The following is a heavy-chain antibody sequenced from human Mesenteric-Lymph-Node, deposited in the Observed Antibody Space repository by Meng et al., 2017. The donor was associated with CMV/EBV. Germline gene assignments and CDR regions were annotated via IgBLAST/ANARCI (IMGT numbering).Heavy chain of an antibody. Sequence: GESLKISCAASGFTFSSHAMHWVRQAPGKGLEWVTIISKDGNNKYYADSVKGRLTISRDNSKNTLYLQMNSLRAEDTAVYYCARGRISGAGNHWELDSWGQGTLVTVSS. D-gene: IGHD1-26*01. CDR1: GFTFSSHA. CDR3: ARGRISGAGNHWELDS. J-gene: IGHJ4*02. CDR2: ISKDGNNK. V-gene: IGHV3-30*04.